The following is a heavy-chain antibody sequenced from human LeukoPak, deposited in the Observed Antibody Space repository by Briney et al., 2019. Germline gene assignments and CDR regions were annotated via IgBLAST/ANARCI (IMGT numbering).Heavy chain of an antibody. J-gene: IGHJ4*02. Sequence: GASVKVSCKASGYTFTGYYMHWVRQAPGQGLEWMGWFNPNSGGTNYAQKFQGRVTMTRDTSISTAYMELSRLRSDDTAVYYCAGTTFSGSYYNRVIDYWGQGTLVTVSS. V-gene: IGHV1-2*02. CDR2: FNPNSGGT. CDR3: AGTTFSGSYYNRVIDY. D-gene: IGHD3-10*01. CDR1: GYTFTGYY.